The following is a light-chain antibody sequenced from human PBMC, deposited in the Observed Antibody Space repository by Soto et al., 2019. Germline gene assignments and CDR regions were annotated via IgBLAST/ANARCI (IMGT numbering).Light chain of an antibody. CDR2: KAS. CDR1: QGISSA. CDR3: QQYNTYSYT. V-gene: IGKV1-13*02. Sequence: AIQLTQSPSSLSASVGDRVTITCRASQGISSALAWYQQKPGTAPQLLIYKASTLESGVPSRFSGSGSGTEFTLTISSLQPDDFATYYCQQYNTYSYTFGQGTKVDI. J-gene: IGKJ2*01.